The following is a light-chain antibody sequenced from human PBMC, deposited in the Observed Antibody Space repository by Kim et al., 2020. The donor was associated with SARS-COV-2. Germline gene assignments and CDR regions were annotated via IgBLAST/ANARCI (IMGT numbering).Light chain of an antibody. V-gene: IGKV1-39*01. J-gene: IGKJ5*01. CDR2: AAS. CDR1: QSISTH. CDR3: QQTYISLHIP. Sequence: DIQMTQSPSSLSASVGDRATITCRASQSISTHVHWYQQKPGKAPKLLIYAASTLEDGVPSRFVGGGSGTDFTLTIYSLQPEDFATYLCQQTYISLHIPFVQRTRLGIK.